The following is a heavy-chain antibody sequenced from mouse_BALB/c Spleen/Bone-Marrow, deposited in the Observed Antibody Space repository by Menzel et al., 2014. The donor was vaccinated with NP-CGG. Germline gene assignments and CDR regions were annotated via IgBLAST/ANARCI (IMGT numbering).Heavy chain of an antibody. J-gene: IGHJ3*01. Sequence: EVQLQESGGGLVQPGGSLKLSCAASGFDFSRYWMSWVRQAPGKGLEWIGEINPDSSTITYTPSLKDKFVISRDNAKNTLYLQMSKVRSEDTALYYCAGFITSVEGFAYWGQGTLVTVSA. CDR3: AGFITSVEGFAY. CDR1: GFDFSRYW. D-gene: IGHD1-1*01. CDR2: INPDSSTI. V-gene: IGHV4-1*02.